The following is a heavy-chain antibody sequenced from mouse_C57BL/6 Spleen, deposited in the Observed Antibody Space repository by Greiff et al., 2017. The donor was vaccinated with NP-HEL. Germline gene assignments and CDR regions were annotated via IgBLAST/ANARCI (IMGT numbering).Heavy chain of an antibody. CDR2: ISDGGSYT. V-gene: IGHV5-4*01. Sequence: EVHLVESGGGLVKPGGSLKLSCAASGFTFSSYAMSWVRQTPEKRLEWVATISDGGSYTYYPDNVKGRFTISRDNAKNNRYLQMSHLKSEDTAMYDCARDRGLRPVYAMDYWGQGTSVTVSS. CDR1: GFTFSSYA. CDR3: ARDRGLRPVYAMDY. D-gene: IGHD1-2*01. J-gene: IGHJ4*01.